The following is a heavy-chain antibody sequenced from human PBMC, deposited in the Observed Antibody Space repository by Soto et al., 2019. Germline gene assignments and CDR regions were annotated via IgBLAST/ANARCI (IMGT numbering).Heavy chain of an antibody. CDR2: IKKKTDCGTT. V-gene: IGHV3-15*01. CDR1: GFSVNNAW. Sequence: GGSLRLSCAGSGFSVNNAWMTWVHQAPGQGMECVARIKKKTDCGTTDYAEQVKGRFTISRDDSTNTLYLQINKMKPHETAGYSCGRTIGPIDYWAQ. CDR3: GRTIGPIDY. D-gene: IGHD3-3*01. J-gene: IGHJ4*02.